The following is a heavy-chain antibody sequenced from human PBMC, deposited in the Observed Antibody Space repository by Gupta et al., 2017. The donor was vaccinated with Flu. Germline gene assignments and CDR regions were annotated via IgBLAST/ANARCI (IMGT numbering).Heavy chain of an antibody. V-gene: IGHV4-39*01. Sequence: QLQLQESGPGLLKPSETLSLTCTVSGDSISSSSYYWGWIRQPPGKGLEWIGSIYYSGGSTFYSPSLKSRVTMSLDTSKNQFSLKLASVTATDTAVYYCARTPHRYCSSTSCSTLFVAWGQGTLVTVSS. D-gene: IGHD2-2*02. CDR3: ARTPHRYCSSTSCSTLFVA. J-gene: IGHJ5*02. CDR2: IYYSGGST. CDR1: GDSISSSSYY.